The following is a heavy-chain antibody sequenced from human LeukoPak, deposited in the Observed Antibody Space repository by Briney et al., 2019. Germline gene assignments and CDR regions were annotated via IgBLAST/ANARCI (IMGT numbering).Heavy chain of an antibody. J-gene: IGHJ4*03. CDR1: GYSISSGYY. V-gene: IGHV4-38-2*01. D-gene: IGHD3-22*01. CDR3: ASHVVNYFDY. CDR2: IYHSGST. Sequence: PSETLSLTCAVSGYSISSGYYWGWIRQPPGKGLEWIGSIYHSGSTYYNPSLKSRVTISVDTSKNQFSLKLSSVTAADTAVYYCASHVVNYFDYWGQGTMVTVSS.